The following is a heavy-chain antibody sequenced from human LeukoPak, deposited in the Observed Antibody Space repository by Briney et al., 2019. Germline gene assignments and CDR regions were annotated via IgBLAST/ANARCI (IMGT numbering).Heavy chain of an antibody. Sequence: SQTLSLTCAISGDSVSSNSAAWNWIRQSPSRGLEWLGRTYYRSKWYNDYPVSVKSRITINPDTSKNQFSLQLNSVTPEDTAVYYCARVSRQPGYCSSTSCYDYYYYYYMDVWGKGTTVTVSS. CDR2: TYYRSKWYN. D-gene: IGHD2-2*01. CDR1: GDSVSSNSAA. CDR3: ARVSRQPGYCSSTSCYDYYYYYYMDV. J-gene: IGHJ6*03. V-gene: IGHV6-1*01.